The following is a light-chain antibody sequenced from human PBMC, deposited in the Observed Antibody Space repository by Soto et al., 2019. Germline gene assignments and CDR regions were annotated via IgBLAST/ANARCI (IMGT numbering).Light chain of an antibody. CDR1: QSVSSNY. CDR3: QQYGSSLWT. J-gene: IGKJ1*01. V-gene: IGKV3-20*01. Sequence: EIVLTQSPGTLSLSPGERVTLSCRASQSVSSNYLTWYQQKPGQAPRLLLYGTSSRATGIPDRFSGSGSGTDFTFTISRLKPEDFAVYYCQQYGSSLWTFGQGTKVEIK. CDR2: GTS.